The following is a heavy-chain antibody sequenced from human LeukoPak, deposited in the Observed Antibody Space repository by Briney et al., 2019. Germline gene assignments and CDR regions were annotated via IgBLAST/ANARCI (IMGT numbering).Heavy chain of an antibody. Sequence: PSETLSLTCTVSGGSLSNYYWSWIRQPPGKGLEWIGYIFYSGSTNYNPSLKSRLTISLDTSKNQFSLKLTSVTAADTAMYYCARLNYDILTGYHTTGFDPWGQGTLVTVSS. J-gene: IGHJ5*02. CDR1: GGSLSNYY. CDR2: IFYSGST. V-gene: IGHV4-59*08. D-gene: IGHD3-9*01. CDR3: ARLNYDILTGYHTTGFDP.